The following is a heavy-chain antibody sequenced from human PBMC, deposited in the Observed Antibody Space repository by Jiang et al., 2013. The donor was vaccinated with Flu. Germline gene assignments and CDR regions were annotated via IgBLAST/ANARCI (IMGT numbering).Heavy chain of an antibody. V-gene: IGHV5-51*01. J-gene: IGHJ4*02. CDR3: ARYTSPDPTIFGVYYFDY. CDR2: IYPGDSDT. D-gene: IGHD3-3*01. Sequence: GAEVKKPGESLKISCKGSGYSFTSYWIGWVRQMPGKGLEWMGIIYPGDSDTRYSPSFQGQVTISADKSISTAYLQWSSLKASDTAMYYCARYTSPDPTIFGVYYFDYWGQGTLVTVSS. CDR1: GYSFTSYW.